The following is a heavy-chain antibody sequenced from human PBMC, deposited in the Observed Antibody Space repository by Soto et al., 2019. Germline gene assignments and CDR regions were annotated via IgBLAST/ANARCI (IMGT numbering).Heavy chain of an antibody. Sequence: QVQLVQSGAEVKKPGASVKVSCKASGYTFTSYAMHWVRQAPGQRLEWMGWINAGNGNTKYAQKFQGRVTITRDTSASTAYMELSSLRSEDTAVYYCARVPGYSIGDLWGRGTLVTVSS. CDR3: ARVPGYSIGDL. V-gene: IGHV1-3*01. D-gene: IGHD2-21*01. CDR2: INAGNGNT. J-gene: IGHJ2*01. CDR1: GYTFTSYA.